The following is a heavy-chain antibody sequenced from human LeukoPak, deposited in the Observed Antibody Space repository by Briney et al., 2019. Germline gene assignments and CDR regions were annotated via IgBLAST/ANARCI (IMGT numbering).Heavy chain of an antibody. CDR2: IYYSGST. CDR1: GGSISSSSYY. CDR3: AREWGLYDYVWGSYRYVLDY. J-gene: IGHJ4*02. V-gene: IGHV4-39*07. Sequence: PSETLSLTCTVSGGSISSSSYYWGWIRQPPGKGLQWIGSIYYSGSTYYNPSLKSRVTISVVTSKNQFSLKLSSVTAADTAVYYCAREWGLYDYVWGSYRYVLDYWGQGTLVTVSS. D-gene: IGHD3-16*02.